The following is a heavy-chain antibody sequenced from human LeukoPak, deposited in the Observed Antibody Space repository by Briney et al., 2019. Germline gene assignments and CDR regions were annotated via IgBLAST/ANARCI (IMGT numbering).Heavy chain of an antibody. V-gene: IGHV4-34*01. J-gene: IGHJ4*02. CDR2: INHSGST. Sequence: SETLSLTCAVYGGSFSGYYWSWIRQPPGKGLEWIGEINHSGSTNYNPSLKSRVTISVDTSKNQFSPKLSSVTAADTAVYYCARGRGYDFWSGYYTSRGFDYWGQGTLVTVSS. D-gene: IGHD3-3*01. CDR1: GGSFSGYY. CDR3: ARGRGYDFWSGYYTSRGFDY.